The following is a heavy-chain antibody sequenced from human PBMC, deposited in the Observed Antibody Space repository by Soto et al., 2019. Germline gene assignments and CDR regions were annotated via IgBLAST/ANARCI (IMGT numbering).Heavy chain of an antibody. CDR2: ITYSGDAT. CDR3: AKDWPGTSSVTSDY. V-gene: IGHV3-23*01. D-gene: IGHD4-17*01. J-gene: IGHJ4*02. Sequence: EVHLLESGGTLVQPGGSLRLSCAAYGFDFGTYAMTWVRQAPGKGLVWVSGITYSGDATYYADSVKGRFTISRDNSRNTLYLQMNSLRADDPAMYYCAKDWPGTSSVTSDYWGQGTLVTVSS. CDR1: GFDFGTYA.